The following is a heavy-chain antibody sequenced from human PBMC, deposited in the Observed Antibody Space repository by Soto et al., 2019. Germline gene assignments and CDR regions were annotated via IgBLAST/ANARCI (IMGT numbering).Heavy chain of an antibody. D-gene: IGHD3-16*01. V-gene: IGHV3-7*01. J-gene: IGHJ4*02. Sequence: EVQLVESGGGLVQPGGSLRLSCAASGFTFSGYWMTWVRQAPGKGLEWVANIKEDGSEKNYVDSVEGRFTISRDNAKNALYLKMNSLRADDTAVYYCARGGSESDYWGQGTLVTVSS. CDR3: ARGGSESDY. CDR2: IKEDGSEK. CDR1: GFTFSGYW.